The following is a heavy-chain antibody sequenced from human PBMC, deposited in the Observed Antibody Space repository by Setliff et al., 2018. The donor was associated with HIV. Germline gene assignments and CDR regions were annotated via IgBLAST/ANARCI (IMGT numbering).Heavy chain of an antibody. J-gene: IGHJ4*02. Sequence: LSLTCTVSGGSISSGDYYWTWIRQPPGEGLEWIAYNDLDSRAIYYSGSVRGRFTISRDNARDSLYLQMNSLRVEDTAVYYCVRDTTSGWMLTNWGQGTLVTVSS. CDR1: GGSISSGDYY. CDR2: NDLDSRAI. V-gene: IGHV3-11*04. D-gene: IGHD6-25*01. CDR3: VRDTTSGWMLTN.